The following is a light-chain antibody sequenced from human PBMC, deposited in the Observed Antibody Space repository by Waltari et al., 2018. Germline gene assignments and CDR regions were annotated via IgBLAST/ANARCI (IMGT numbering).Light chain of an antibody. CDR3: QQYGRSWNT. CDR2: GSS. Sequence: EIVLMQSPGTMSLSPGERATLSCRASQSVSSNYLACYQQRPGQAPRLLIHGSSSRATGIPDRFSGSGSGTDFTLTISRLEPEDFAVYYCQQYGRSWNTFGQGTKLEIK. V-gene: IGKV3-20*01. CDR1: QSVSSNY. J-gene: IGKJ2*01.